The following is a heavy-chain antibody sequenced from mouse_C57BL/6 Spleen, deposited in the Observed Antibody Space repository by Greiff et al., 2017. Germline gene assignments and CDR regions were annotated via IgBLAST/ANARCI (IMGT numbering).Heavy chain of an antibody. Sequence: EVKLQESGPGLVKPSQSLSLTCSVTGYSITSGYYWNWIRQFPGNKLEWMGYISYDGSNNYNPSLKNRISITRDTSKNQFFLKLNSVTTEDTATYDCAREGYKRDWYFDVWGTGTTVTVSS. D-gene: IGHD1-3*01. CDR3: AREGYKRDWYFDV. V-gene: IGHV3-6*01. J-gene: IGHJ1*03. CDR2: ISYDGSN. CDR1: GYSITSGYY.